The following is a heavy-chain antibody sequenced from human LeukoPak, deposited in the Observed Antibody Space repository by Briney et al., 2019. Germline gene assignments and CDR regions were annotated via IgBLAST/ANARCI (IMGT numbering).Heavy chain of an antibody. J-gene: IGHJ6*02. D-gene: IGHD4-17*01. CDR1: GGSISTFY. Sequence: SETLSLTCTVSGGSISTFYWSWLRQPPGKGLEWIGYIYYSGSTNYNPSLKSRVTISVDTSKDQFSLRLSSVTAADTAVYYCAREDPQTTVPEGLDVWGQGTTVTVSS. CDR3: AREDPQTTVPEGLDV. V-gene: IGHV4-59*01. CDR2: IYYSGST.